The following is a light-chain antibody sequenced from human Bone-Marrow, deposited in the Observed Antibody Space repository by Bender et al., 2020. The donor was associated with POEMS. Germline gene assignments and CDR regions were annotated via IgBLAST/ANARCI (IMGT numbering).Light chain of an antibody. J-gene: IGLJ3*02. CDR2: KND. CDR3: VAWDASLNGWV. CDR1: SSNIASNY. Sequence: QSVLTQPPSASATPGQRVTIACSGGSSNIASNYVNWYQQLPGTAPKLLIYKNDQRPSGVPDRFSGSKSGTSASLAITGLQSDDEAIYFCVAWDASLNGWVFGGGTKLTVL. V-gene: IGLV1-47*01.